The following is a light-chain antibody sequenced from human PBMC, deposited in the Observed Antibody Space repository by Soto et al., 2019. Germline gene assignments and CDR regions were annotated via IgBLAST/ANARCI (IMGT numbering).Light chain of an antibody. Sequence: QSVLTQPPSVSGAPGQRVTISCTGSSSNIGANFEVHWYRQRPGTAPKLLIYGNINRPSGVPDRFSGSKSGTSASLAITGLQSEDEADFYCAAWDDSLNGCVFGTGTQLTVL. CDR3: AAWDDSLNGCV. CDR2: GNI. CDR1: SSNIGANFE. J-gene: IGLJ7*01. V-gene: IGLV1-40*01.